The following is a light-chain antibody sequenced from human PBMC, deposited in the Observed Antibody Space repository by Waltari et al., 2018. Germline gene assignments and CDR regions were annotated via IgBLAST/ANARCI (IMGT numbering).Light chain of an antibody. CDR1: QGISSR. V-gene: IGKV1-12*01. CDR3: QQVDSFPRT. CDR2: DAS. Sequence: DLQMTQSPSSVSASVGQRVTLTCRANQGISSRLAWYQQKPGKAPKLLIYDASSLHSGVPSRFSGSVSGTEFTLTISSLQPEDFATYYCQQVDSFPRTFGQGTKVEVK. J-gene: IGKJ1*01.